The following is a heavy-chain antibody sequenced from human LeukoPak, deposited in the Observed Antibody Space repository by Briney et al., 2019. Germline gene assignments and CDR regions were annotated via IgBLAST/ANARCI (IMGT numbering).Heavy chain of an antibody. CDR1: GYTFTNYY. Sequence: ASVKVSCKASGYTFTNYYMHWVRQAPGQGLEWMGIINPSGGSTTYAQKFQGRVTMTRDTSTSTVYMELSSLRSEDAAVYYCARDLSGNKYGHFDYWDQGTLVTVSS. D-gene: IGHD1-26*01. V-gene: IGHV1-46*01. CDR2: INPSGGST. J-gene: IGHJ4*02. CDR3: ARDLSGNKYGHFDY.